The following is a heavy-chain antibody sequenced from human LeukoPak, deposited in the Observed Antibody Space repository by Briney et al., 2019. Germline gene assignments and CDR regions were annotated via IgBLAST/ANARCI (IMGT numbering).Heavy chain of an antibody. Sequence: GGSLRLSCAASGFTFRSYWMHWVRQAPGKGLVWVSHIHSDGSSTSYADSVQGRFTISRDNSKNTLYLQMNSLRAEDTAVYYCAKDRPPSDYWGQGTLVTVSS. V-gene: IGHV3-74*01. CDR1: GFTFRSYW. CDR3: AKDRPPSDY. J-gene: IGHJ4*02. CDR2: IHSDGSST.